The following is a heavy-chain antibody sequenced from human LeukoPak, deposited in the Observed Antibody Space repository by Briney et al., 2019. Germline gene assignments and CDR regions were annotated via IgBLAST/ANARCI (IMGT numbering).Heavy chain of an antibody. V-gene: IGHV3-53*01. CDR1: GFTVSSNY. D-gene: IGHD1-1*01. CDR3: ARVLRNGRTFKAFDI. J-gene: IGHJ3*02. Sequence: GGSLRLSCAASGFTVSSNYMSWVRQAPGKGLEWVSVIYSGGSTYYADSVKGRFTISRDDSKNTLYLQMNSLRAEDTAVYYCARVLRNGRTFKAFDIWGQGTMVTVSS. CDR2: IYSGGST.